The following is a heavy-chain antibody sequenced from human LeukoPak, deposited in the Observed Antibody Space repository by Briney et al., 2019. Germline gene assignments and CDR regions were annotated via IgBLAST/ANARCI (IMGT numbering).Heavy chain of an antibody. CDR3: AKALTVTDFDY. V-gene: IGHV3-23*01. D-gene: IGHD4-17*01. Sequence: PGRSLSLSCAASVFTFSSYAMNWVRQAPRKGLEWVSAMSCSGDGTYYADSVKGRFTISRANSKTTLYLQMNRLRAEETPVYYCAKALTVTDFDYWGQGTLVTVSS. CDR1: VFTFSSYA. J-gene: IGHJ4*02. CDR2: MSCSGDGT.